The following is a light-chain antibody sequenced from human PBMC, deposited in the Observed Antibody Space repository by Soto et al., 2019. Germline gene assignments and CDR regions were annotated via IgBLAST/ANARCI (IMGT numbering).Light chain of an antibody. CDR3: QQYGSSGT. Sequence: EIVLTQAPGTLSSSPGQRATLSCRASQSVSSYLRWYQQTAGQAPRLLNYGASNRATGIPDRFSGSGSGTDFTLTISRLEPEDFAVYYCQQYGSSGTFGQGTKVDIK. J-gene: IGKJ1*01. CDR2: GAS. V-gene: IGKV3-20*01. CDR1: QSVSSY.